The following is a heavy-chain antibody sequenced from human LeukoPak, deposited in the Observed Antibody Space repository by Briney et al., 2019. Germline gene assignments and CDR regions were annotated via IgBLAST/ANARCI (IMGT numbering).Heavy chain of an antibody. CDR1: GFTFSSYS. J-gene: IGHJ4*02. Sequence: GGSLRLSCAASGFTFSSYSMNWVRQAPGKGLEWVSSISSSSSYIYYADSVKGRFTISRDNAKNSLYLQMNSLRAEDTAVYYCARVRGQYSSSLAGYWGQGTLVTVSS. D-gene: IGHD6-6*01. CDR2: ISSSSSYI. CDR3: ARVRGQYSSSLAGY. V-gene: IGHV3-21*01.